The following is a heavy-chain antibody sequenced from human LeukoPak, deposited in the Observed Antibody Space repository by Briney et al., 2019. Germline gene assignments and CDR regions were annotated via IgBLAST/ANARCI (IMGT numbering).Heavy chain of an antibody. V-gene: IGHV3-7*01. CDR2: IKQDGSER. D-gene: IGHD1-14*01. J-gene: IGHJ4*02. CDR1: GFTFSSYW. Sequence: PGGSLRLSCAASGFTFSSYWMTWVRQAPGKGLEWVANIKQDGSERNYLDSVKGRFTISRDSAKNSLYLQMNSLRAEDTAVYYCARLPGTSHFDYWGQGTLVTVSS. CDR3: ARLPGTSHFDY.